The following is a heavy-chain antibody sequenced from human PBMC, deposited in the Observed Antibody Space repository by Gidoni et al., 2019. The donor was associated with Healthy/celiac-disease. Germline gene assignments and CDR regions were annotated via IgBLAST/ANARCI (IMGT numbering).Heavy chain of an antibody. CDR3: TREYPSIFGVVSTFDY. V-gene: IGHV3-49*03. D-gene: IGHD3-3*01. J-gene: IGHJ4*02. CDR2: IRSKAYGGTT. Sequence: EVQLVESGGGLVQPGRSLRLSCPASGFTFGDYAMSWFRQAPGKGLEGVGFIRSKAYGGTTEYAASVKGRFTISRDDSKSIAYLQMNSLKTEDTAVYYCTREYPSIFGVVSTFDYWGQGTLVTVSS. CDR1: GFTFGDYA.